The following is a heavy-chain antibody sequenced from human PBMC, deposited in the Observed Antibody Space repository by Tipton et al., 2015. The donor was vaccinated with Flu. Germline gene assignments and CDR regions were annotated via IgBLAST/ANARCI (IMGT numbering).Heavy chain of an antibody. Sequence: LRLSCTVSGDSISRGSYYYNWIRQPPGKGLEWIGNIHKTGSTYYNASLTSRVSISVDRSKNQFSLRLTSVTAADTAVYYCARRDYSNYVSEPKNWFDPWGQGTLVTVSS. CDR1: GDSISRGSYY. CDR2: IHKTGST. J-gene: IGHJ5*02. CDR3: ARRDYSNYVSEPKNWFDP. D-gene: IGHD4-11*01. V-gene: IGHV4-61*09.